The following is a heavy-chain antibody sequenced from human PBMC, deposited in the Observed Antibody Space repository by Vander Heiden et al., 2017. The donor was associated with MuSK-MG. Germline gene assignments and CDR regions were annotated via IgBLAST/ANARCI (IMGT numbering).Heavy chain of an antibody. CDR3: AREMEQWRPRGRWFDP. CDR2: ISSSSSYI. J-gene: IGHJ5*02. CDR1: GFTFSSYS. D-gene: IGHD6-19*01. V-gene: IGHV3-21*01. Sequence: EVQLVESGGGLVKPGGSLSLSCAASGFTFSSYSMNWVRQAPGKGLEWVSSISSSSSYIYYADSVKGRFTISRDNAKNSLYLQMNSLRAEDTAVYYCAREMEQWRPRGRWFDPWGQGTLVTVSS.